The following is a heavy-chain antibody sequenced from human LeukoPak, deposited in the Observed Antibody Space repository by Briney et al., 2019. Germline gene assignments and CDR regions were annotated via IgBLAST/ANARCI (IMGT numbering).Heavy chain of an antibody. CDR1: GGTFSSYA. CDR2: IIPILGIA. D-gene: IGHD2-15*01. V-gene: IGHV1-69*04. J-gene: IGHJ4*02. CDR3: ARGAPGGSCGY. Sequence: SVKVSCKASGGTFSSYAISWVRQAPGQGLERMGRIIPILGIANYAQKFQGRVTITADKSTSTAYMELSSLRSEDTAVYYCARGAPGGSCGYWGQGTLVTVSS.